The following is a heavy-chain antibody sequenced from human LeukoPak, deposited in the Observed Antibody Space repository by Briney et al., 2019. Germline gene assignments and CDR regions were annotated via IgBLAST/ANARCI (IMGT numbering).Heavy chain of an antibody. Sequence: GESLKISCKGSGSIFTNYWIGWVRPMPGKGLEWMGIIYPGDSDTRYSPSFQGQVTISADKSISTAYLQWSSLKASDTAMYYCARHRGSNYRHAFDIWGQGTMVTVSS. CDR3: ARHRGSNYRHAFDI. CDR1: GSIFTNYW. CDR2: IYPGDSDT. D-gene: IGHD4-11*01. J-gene: IGHJ3*02. V-gene: IGHV5-51*01.